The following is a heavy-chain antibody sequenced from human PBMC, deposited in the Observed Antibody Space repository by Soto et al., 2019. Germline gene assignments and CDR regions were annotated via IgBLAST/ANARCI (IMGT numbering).Heavy chain of an antibody. CDR1: GYTFTGYY. Sequence: ASVKVSCKASGYTFTGYYMHWVRQAPGQGLEWMGWINPNSGGTNYAQKFQGRVTMTRDTSISTAYMELSRLRSDDTAVYYCAREEMGVRFLEWSSADGMDVWGKGTTVTVSS. J-gene: IGHJ6*04. CDR3: AREEMGVRFLEWSSADGMDV. V-gene: IGHV1-2*02. CDR2: INPNSGGT. D-gene: IGHD3-3*01.